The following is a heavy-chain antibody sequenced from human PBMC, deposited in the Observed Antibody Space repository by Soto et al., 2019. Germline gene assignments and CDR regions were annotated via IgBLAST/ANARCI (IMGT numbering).Heavy chain of an antibody. CDR1: GFTFSSYW. CDR2: IKQDGSEK. CDR3: ARFTRDYDILTGYRFDY. V-gene: IGHV3-7*01. Sequence: GGSLRLSCAASGFTFSSYWMSWIRQAPGKGLEWVANIKQDGSEKYYVDSVKGRFTISRDNDKNSLYLQMNSLRAEDTAVYYCARFTRDYDILTGYRFDYWGQGTLVNVSS. D-gene: IGHD3-9*01. J-gene: IGHJ4*02.